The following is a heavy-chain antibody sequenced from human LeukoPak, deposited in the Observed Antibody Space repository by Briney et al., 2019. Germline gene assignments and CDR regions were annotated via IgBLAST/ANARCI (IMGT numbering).Heavy chain of an antibody. CDR3: ARGYRTFYIGYDLGD. J-gene: IGHJ4*02. CDR2: INHSGST. V-gene: IGHV4-34*01. CDR1: GGSFSGYY. D-gene: IGHD5-12*01. Sequence: SETLSLTCAVYGGSFSGYYWSWIRQPPGKGLEWIGEINHSGSTNYNPSLKSRVTISVDTSKNQFSLKLSSVTAADTAVYYCARGYRTFYIGYDLGDWGQGTLVTVSS.